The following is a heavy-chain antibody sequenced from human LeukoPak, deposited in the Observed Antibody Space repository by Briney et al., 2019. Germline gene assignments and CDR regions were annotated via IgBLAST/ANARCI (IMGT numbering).Heavy chain of an antibody. D-gene: IGHD6-13*01. J-gene: IGHJ6*02. V-gene: IGHV1-18*01. CDR1: GYTFTSYA. CDR2: ISAYNGNT. CDR3: ARGDSWTNYYYGMDV. Sequence: ASVKVSCKASGYTFTSYAMNWVRQAPGQGLEWMGWISAYNGNTNYAQKLQGRVTMTTDTSTSTAYMELRSLRSDDTAVYYCARGDSWTNYYYGMDVWGQGTTVTVSS.